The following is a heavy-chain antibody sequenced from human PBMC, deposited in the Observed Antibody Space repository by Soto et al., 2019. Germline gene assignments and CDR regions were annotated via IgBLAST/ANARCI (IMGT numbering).Heavy chain of an antibody. CDR2: ISAYNGNT. CDR3: AREDCGGACYPPLYYYYGMDV. CDR1: GYTFTSYG. Sequence: QVQLVQSGAEVKKPGASVKVSCKASGYTFTSYGISWVRQAPGQGLEWMGWISAYNGNTNYAQKLQGRVTMTTDTSTSTAYMELRRLRSDDTAVYYCAREDCGGACYPPLYYYYGMDVWGQGTTVTVSS. D-gene: IGHD2-21*02. J-gene: IGHJ6*02. V-gene: IGHV1-18*01.